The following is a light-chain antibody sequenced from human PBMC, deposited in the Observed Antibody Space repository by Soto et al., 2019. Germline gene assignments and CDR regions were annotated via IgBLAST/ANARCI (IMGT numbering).Light chain of an antibody. CDR1: QSSSGY. CDR3: QHSYSALT. CDR2: AAS. V-gene: IGKV1-39*01. J-gene: IGKJ3*01. Sequence: DVQMTQSPSSLSASVGDRVTITCRASQSSSGYLDWDHQKPGKATKLLIYAASSLQSGVPSRFSVSGSGSDFTLTISSPKPEDYASYYCQHSYSALTFGRGTKVDIK.